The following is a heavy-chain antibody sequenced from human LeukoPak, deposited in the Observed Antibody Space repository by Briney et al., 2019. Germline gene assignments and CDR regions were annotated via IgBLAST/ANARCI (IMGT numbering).Heavy chain of an antibody. V-gene: IGHV3-23*01. CDR2: ISGSGGST. J-gene: IGHJ4*02. CDR3: AKEPRSAAAADFDY. D-gene: IGHD6-13*01. Sequence: PGGSLSLSCAASGFPFSSYAMRWVRQAPGQGLEWVSAISGSGGSTYYADSVKGRFTISRDNSKNTLYLQMNSLRAEDTAVYYCAKEPRSAAAADFDYWGQGTLVTVSS. CDR1: GFPFSSYA.